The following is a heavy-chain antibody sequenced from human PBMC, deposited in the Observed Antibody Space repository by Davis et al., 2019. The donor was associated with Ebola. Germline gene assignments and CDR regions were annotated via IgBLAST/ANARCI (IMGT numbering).Heavy chain of an antibody. D-gene: IGHD1-14*01. Sequence: PGGSLRLSCAASGFTFSSYGMHWVRQAPGKGLEWVANINQDGSDQQYVGSVKGRFTVSRDNAKNSLYLQLNSLRAEDTAMYYCSRLRRAEAENYWGQGTLVTVSS. CDR2: INQDGSDQ. V-gene: IGHV3-7*03. CDR3: SRLRRAEAENY. J-gene: IGHJ4*02. CDR1: GFTFSSYG.